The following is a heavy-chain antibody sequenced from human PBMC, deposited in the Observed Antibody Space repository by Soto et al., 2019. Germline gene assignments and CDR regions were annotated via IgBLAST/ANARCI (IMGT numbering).Heavy chain of an antibody. CDR1: GFTFSDYG. J-gene: IGHJ4*02. CDR2: ISYDGSYQ. D-gene: IGHD1-26*01. V-gene: IGHV3-30*18. CDR3: AKGGEVGGVLGDH. Sequence: QVQLVESGGGVVQPGKSLRLSCAASGFTFSDYGMHWVRQAPGKGPEWLAVISYDGSYQYYADSVQGRLTITRDNSMNTLNMQLNSLRREDTAVYYCAKGGEVGGVLGDHWGQGTLVTVSS.